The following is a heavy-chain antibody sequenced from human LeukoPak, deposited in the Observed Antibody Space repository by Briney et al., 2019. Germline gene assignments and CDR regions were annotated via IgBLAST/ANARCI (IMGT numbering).Heavy chain of an antibody. CDR1: RLTFCSYG. CDR2: ISYDGSNK. V-gene: IGHV3-30*18. J-gene: IGHJ4*02. D-gene: IGHD2-15*01. CDR3: AKPCGYSLPLN. Sequence: SLRLSCAASRLTFCSYGMHGVRPAPRRGREWVAVISYDGSNKNYADSAKGRFTISRDNSANTLYLQKNSLGAEDTAGNSCAKPCGYSLPLNWGQGTMVTVSS.